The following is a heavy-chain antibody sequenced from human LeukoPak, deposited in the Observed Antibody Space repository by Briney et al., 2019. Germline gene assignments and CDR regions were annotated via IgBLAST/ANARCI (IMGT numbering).Heavy chain of an antibody. D-gene: IGHD4-17*01. CDR2: INPTGGST. J-gene: IGHJ4*02. Sequence: ASVKVSCKASGYTVTDYYFHWLRQAPGQGLEWMGLINPTGGSTGYAQKFQGRVTMTGDMSTSTVYMELSSLRSEDTAVYYCAREGPSLGDPFDYWGQGTLVTVSS. V-gene: IGHV1-46*01. CDR1: GYTVTDYY. CDR3: AREGPSLGDPFDY.